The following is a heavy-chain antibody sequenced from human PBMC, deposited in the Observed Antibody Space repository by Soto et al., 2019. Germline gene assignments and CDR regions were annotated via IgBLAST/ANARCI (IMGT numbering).Heavy chain of an antibody. Sequence: GSLRLSCAASGFTFSSYSMNWVRQAPGKGLEWVSSIRTSSSYMYYADSVKGRFTISRDNAKNSLYLQMNSLRAEDTAVYYCARDRIGDTAIDYWGQGTLVTVSS. CDR2: IRTSSSYM. D-gene: IGHD5-18*01. V-gene: IGHV3-21*01. CDR1: GFTFSSYS. CDR3: ARDRIGDTAIDY. J-gene: IGHJ4*02.